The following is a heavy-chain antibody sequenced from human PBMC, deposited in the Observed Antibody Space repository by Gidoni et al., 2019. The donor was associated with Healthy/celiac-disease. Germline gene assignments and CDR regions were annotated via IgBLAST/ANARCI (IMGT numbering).Heavy chain of an antibody. Sequence: QVQLQQWGAGLLKPSETLSLTCAVDGGYFSGYYWSWIRQPPGKGLEWIGEINHSGSTNYNPSLKSRVTISVDTSKNQFSLKLSSVTAADTAVYYCARGRGATVTTSPRSRYYMDVWGKGTTVTVSS. CDR1: GGYFSGYY. CDR3: ARGRGATVTTSPRSRYYMDV. J-gene: IGHJ6*03. V-gene: IGHV4-34*01. CDR2: INHSGST. D-gene: IGHD4-17*01.